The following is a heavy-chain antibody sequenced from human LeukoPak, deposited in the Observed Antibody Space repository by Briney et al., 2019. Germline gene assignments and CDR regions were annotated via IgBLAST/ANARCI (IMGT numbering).Heavy chain of an antibody. D-gene: IGHD5-24*01. J-gene: IGHJ4*02. Sequence: QPGGSLRLSCAASGFTFRSYWMHWVRQAPGKGLVWVSRINGDGSSTSYEDSVKGRFTISRDNAKNTPYLQMKSLRAEDTAVYYCARDTRYGDGYKYWGQGTLVTVSS. V-gene: IGHV3-74*01. CDR3: ARDTRYGDGYKY. CDR1: GFTFRSYW. CDR2: INGDGSST.